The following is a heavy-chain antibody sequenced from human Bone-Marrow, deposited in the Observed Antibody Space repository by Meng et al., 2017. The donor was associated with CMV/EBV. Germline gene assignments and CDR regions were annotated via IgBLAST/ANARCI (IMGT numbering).Heavy chain of an antibody. J-gene: IGHJ4*02. D-gene: IGHD4-17*01. Sequence: CAASGFTFSSYAMSWVRQAPGKGLEWVSAISGSGGSTYYADSVKGRFTISRDNSKNTLYLQMNSLRAEDTAVYYCAKDYGDYALEFDYWGQGTLVTVSS. CDR3: AKDYGDYALEFDY. V-gene: IGHV3-23*01. CDR2: ISGSGGST. CDR1: GFTFSSYA.